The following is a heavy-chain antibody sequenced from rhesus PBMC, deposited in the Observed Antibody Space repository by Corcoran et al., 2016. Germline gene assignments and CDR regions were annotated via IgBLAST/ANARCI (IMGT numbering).Heavy chain of an antibody. J-gene: IGHJ4*01. CDR3: AREGDCTGSGCYGTFDY. V-gene: IGHV4S7*01. Sequence: QVQLQESGPGVVKPSETLSLTCAVSGGSISGYYLWSWIRQPPGKGLEWIWYIYGGSGSTSYNPSLKSRVIISIDTSKNQFSLKLSSVTAADTAVYYCAREGDCTGSGCYGTFDYWGQGVLVTVSS. CDR2: IYGGSGST. D-gene: IGHD2-21*01. CDR1: GGSISGYYL.